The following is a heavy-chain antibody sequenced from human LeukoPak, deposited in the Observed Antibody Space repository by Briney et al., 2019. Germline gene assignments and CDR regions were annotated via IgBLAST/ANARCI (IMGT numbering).Heavy chain of an antibody. Sequence: GESLKISCKGSGYSFTSYWIGWVRQAPGQGLEWMGWINPNSGGTNYAQKFQGRVTMTRDTSISTASMELSSLKSDDTAVYYCARDSRSGGGCHYWYFDLWGRGTLVTVSS. D-gene: IGHD2-15*01. V-gene: IGHV1-2*02. CDR2: INPNSGGT. J-gene: IGHJ2*01. CDR3: ARDSRSGGGCHYWYFDL. CDR1: GYSFTSYW.